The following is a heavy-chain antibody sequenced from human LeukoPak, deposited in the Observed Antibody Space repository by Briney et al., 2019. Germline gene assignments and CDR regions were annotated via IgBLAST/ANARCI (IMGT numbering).Heavy chain of an antibody. J-gene: IGHJ5*02. CDR1: RFSFSSYA. Sequence: GGSLRLSCAASRFSFSSYAMSWVRQAPGKGLEWVSAVSGSVYSTYYADSVKGRFTISRDNSKNTLYLQMNRLRAEDTAVYYXASHXGIAAAGTGPRYNWFDPWGQGTLVTVSS. V-gene: IGHV3-23*01. CDR2: VSGSVYST. CDR3: ASHXGIAAAGTGPRYNWFDP. D-gene: IGHD6-13*01.